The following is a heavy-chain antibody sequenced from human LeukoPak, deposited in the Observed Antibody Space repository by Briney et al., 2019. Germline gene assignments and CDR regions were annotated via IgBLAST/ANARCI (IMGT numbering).Heavy chain of an antibody. CDR2: IYYSGTT. CDR3: ASDFRSPNYYYYMDV. J-gene: IGHJ6*03. CDR1: GGSISSYY. V-gene: IGHV4-59*01. Sequence: KSSETLSLTCTVSGGSISSYYWSWTRQPPGKGLEWIGYIYYSGTTNYNPSLKSRVTISVDTSKNQFSLKLSSVTAADTAVYYCASDFRSPNYYYYMDVWGKGTTVTVSS.